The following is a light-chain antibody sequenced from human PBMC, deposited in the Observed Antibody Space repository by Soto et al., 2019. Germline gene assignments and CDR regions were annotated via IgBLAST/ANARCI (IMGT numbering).Light chain of an antibody. Sequence: ESVLTQSPGTLSLSPAERATLSCRASQTVSSKYLTWYQQKPGQAPRLPIYGASIRATGIPDRFSGSRSGADFTLTISKLAPEDFAVYYCQQFDDSPPAFTFGQGTKLEI. V-gene: IGKV3-20*01. CDR1: QTVSSKY. CDR2: GAS. J-gene: IGKJ2*01. CDR3: QQFDDSPPAFT.